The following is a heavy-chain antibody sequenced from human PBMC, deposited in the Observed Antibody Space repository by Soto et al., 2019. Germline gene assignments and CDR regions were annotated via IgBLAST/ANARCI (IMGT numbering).Heavy chain of an antibody. Sequence: PSETLSLTCTVSGGSISSTFYYWVWIRQPPGKGLEWIGSIYYSGSTSYNPSHNPSLKSRLTMSVDTSNNQFSLKLSSVTAADSAVYYCARRYCSTTSCLAGFDPWGRGTLVTVSS. CDR3: ARRYCSTTSCLAGFDP. D-gene: IGHD2-2*01. CDR2: IYYSGST. CDR1: GGSISSTFYY. J-gene: IGHJ5*02. V-gene: IGHV4-39*01.